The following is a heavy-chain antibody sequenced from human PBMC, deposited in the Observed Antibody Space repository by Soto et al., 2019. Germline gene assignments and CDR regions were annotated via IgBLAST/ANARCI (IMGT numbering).Heavy chain of an antibody. J-gene: IGHJ6*04. CDR1: GFTFSSYG. CDR2: ISYDGSNK. D-gene: IGHD1-26*01. CDR3: AKAWAGWELRPYCGMDV. Sequence: QVQLVESGGGVVQPGRSLRLSCAASGFTFSSYGMHWVRQAPGKGLEWVAVISYDGSNKYYADSVKGRFTISRDNSKNTLYLQMNSLRAEDTAVYYCAKAWAGWELRPYCGMDVWGEGTTVTVSS. V-gene: IGHV3-30*18.